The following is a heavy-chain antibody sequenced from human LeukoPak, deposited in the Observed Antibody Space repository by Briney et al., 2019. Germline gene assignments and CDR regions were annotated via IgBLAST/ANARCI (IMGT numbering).Heavy chain of an antibody. D-gene: IGHD3-3*01. CDR3: ARGPYYDFWSGSSTFDY. CDR1: GGSISSYY. CDR2: IYYSGST. J-gene: IGHJ4*02. Sequence: KSSETLSLTCTVSGGSISSYYWSWIRQPPGMGLEWIGYIYYSGSTNYNPSLKGRVTISVDTSKNQFSLKLSSVTAADTAVYYCARGPYYDFWSGSSTFDYWGQGTLVTVSS. V-gene: IGHV4-59*08.